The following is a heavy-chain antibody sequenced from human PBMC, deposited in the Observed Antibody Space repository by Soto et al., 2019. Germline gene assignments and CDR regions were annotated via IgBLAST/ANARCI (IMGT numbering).Heavy chain of an antibody. CDR3: AIDPVVTHYYYYGMDV. CDR1: GDSVSSNSAA. D-gene: IGHD2-21*02. CDR2: TYYRSKWYN. V-gene: IGHV6-1*01. J-gene: IGHJ6*02. Sequence: SQTLSLTCAISGDSVSSNSAAWNWIRQSPSRGLEWLGRTYYRSKWYNDYAVSVKSRITINPDTSKNQFSLQLNSVTPEDTAVYYCAIDPVVTHYYYYGMDVWGQGTTVPVSS.